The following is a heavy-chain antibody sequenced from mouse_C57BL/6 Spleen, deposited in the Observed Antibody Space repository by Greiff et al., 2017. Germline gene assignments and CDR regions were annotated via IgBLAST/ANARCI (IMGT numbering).Heavy chain of an antibody. D-gene: IGHD1-1*01. J-gene: IGHJ2*01. CDR1: GYTFTSYW. CDR3: ATAGRREGYFDY. V-gene: IGHV1-55*01. Sequence: VQLQQSGAELVKPGASVKMSCKASGYTFTSYWITWVKQRPGQGLEWIGDIYPGSGSTNYNEKFKSKATLTVDTSSSTAYMQLSSLTSEDSAVYYWATAGRREGYFDYWGQGTTLTVSS. CDR2: IYPGSGST.